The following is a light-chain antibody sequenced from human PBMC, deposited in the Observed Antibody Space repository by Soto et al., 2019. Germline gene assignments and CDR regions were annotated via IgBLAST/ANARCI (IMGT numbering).Light chain of an antibody. CDR2: GAS. V-gene: IGKV3-20*01. Sequence: EIVLTQSPGTLSLSPGERATLSCRASQSVSSYLAWYQQKPGQAPRLLISGASSMATGIPDRFSGSGSGTDFTLTISRLEPEDFAVYYCQQYGSSPGTFGGGTKVDIK. J-gene: IGKJ4*01. CDR3: QQYGSSPGT. CDR1: QSVSSY.